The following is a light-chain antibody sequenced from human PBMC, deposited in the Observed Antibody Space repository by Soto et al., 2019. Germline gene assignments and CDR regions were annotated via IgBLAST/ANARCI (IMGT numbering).Light chain of an antibody. J-gene: IGLJ3*02. Sequence: QSALTQPASVSGSPGQSITISCTGTSSDVGGYNWVAWYQQHPGKAPKVMIWDVNIRPSGVSDRFSGSKSGNTASLTISGLQAEDEADYYCSSYTTSNSVVFGGGTKLTVL. CDR2: DVN. CDR3: SSYTTSNSVV. CDR1: SSDVGGYNW. V-gene: IGLV2-14*03.